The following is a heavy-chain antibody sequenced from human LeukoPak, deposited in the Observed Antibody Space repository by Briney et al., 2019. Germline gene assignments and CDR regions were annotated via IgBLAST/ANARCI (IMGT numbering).Heavy chain of an antibody. CDR1: GYTFTSYD. Sequence: GASVKVSCKASGYTFTSYDINWVRQATGQGLEWMGWMNPNSGNTGYAQKFQGRVTITRNTSISTAYMELSSLRSEDTAVYYCARGTRGIAAHRLTGGYYMDVWGKGTTVTVSS. CDR2: MNPNSGNT. J-gene: IGHJ6*03. D-gene: IGHD6-13*01. V-gene: IGHV1-8*03. CDR3: ARGTRGIAAHRLTGGYYMDV.